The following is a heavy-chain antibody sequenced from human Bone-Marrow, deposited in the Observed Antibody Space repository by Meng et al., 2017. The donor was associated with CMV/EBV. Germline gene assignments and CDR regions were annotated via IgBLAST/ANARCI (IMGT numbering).Heavy chain of an antibody. D-gene: IGHD3-3*01. CDR1: GYTFTGYY. J-gene: IGHJ6*01. Sequence: ASVKVSCKASGYTFTGYYMHWVRQAPGQGLEWMGWINPNSGGTNYAQKFQGRVTMTRDTSISTAYMELSRLRSDDTAVYYCARGIRGLEWLLYDYGMDVWGQGTTVTGSS. V-gene: IGHV1-2*02. CDR2: INPNSGGT. CDR3: ARGIRGLEWLLYDYGMDV.